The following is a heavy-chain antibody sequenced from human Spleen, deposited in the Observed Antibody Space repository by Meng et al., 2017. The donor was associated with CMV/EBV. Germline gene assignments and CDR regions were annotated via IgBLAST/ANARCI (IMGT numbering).Heavy chain of an antibody. CDR3: ARYCSSTSCYGAEYFQH. V-gene: IGHV3-48*03. CDR1: GFTFSSYE. D-gene: IGHD2-2*01. CDR2: ISSSGITI. J-gene: IGHJ1*01. Sequence: GGSLRLSCAASGFTFSSYEMSWVRQAPGKGLEWVSYISSSGITIYYADSVKGRFTISRDNAKNSLYLQMNSLRAEDTAVYYCARYCSSTSCYGAEYFQHWGQGTLVTVSS.